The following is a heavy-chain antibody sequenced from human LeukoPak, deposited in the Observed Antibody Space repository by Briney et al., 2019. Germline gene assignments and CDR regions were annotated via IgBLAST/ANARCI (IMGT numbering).Heavy chain of an antibody. V-gene: IGHV3-7*03. Sequence: GGSLLLSCAASGFTFSSYWMSWVRQAPGKGLEWVANIKQDGSEKYYVDSVKGRFTISRDNAKNSLYLQMNSLRAEDTAVYYCARGWYRRWFDPWGQGTLVTVSS. J-gene: IGHJ5*02. CDR2: IKQDGSEK. D-gene: IGHD6-19*01. CDR1: GFTFSSYW. CDR3: ARGWYRRWFDP.